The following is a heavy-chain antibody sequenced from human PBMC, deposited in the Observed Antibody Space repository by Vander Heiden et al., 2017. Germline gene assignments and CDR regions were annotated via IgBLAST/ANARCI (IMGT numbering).Heavy chain of an antibody. J-gene: IGHJ4*02. V-gene: IGHV3-23*01. CDR2: ISGSGGST. CDR3: AKIMVRGVIKPPNFDY. D-gene: IGHD3-10*01. Sequence: EVQLLESGGGLVQPGGSLRLSCAASGFTFSSSAMSWARQAPGKGLEWVSAISGSGGSTYYADSVKGRFTISRDNSKNTLYLQMNSLRAEDTAVYYCAKIMVRGVIKPPNFDYWGQGTLVTVSS. CDR1: GFTFSSSA.